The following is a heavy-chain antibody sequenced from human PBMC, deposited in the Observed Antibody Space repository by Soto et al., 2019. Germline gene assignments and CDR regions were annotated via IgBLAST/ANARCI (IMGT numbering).Heavy chain of an antibody. CDR2: IYYSGST. J-gene: IGHJ5*02. Sequence: SETLSLTCTVSGGSISSGGYYWSWIRQHPGKGLEWIGYIYYSGSTYYNPSLKSQVTISVDTSKNQFSLKLSSVTAADTAVYYCARDYYDSSGYYYHWFDPWGQGTLVTVSS. V-gene: IGHV4-31*01. CDR3: ARDYYDSSGYYYHWFDP. D-gene: IGHD3-22*01. CDR1: GGSISSGGYY.